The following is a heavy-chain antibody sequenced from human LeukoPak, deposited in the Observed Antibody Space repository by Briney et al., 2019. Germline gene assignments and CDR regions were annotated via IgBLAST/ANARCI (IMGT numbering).Heavy chain of an antibody. CDR1: GFTFSSYG. CDR3: AKIVAAAGFDY. V-gene: IGHV3-30*18. D-gene: IGHD6-13*01. Sequence: PGGSLRLSCAASGFTFSSYGMHWVRQAPGKGLELVAVISYDGSNKYYADSVKGRFTISRDNSKNTLYLQMNSLRAEDTAVYYCAKIVAAAGFDYWGQGTLVTVSS. CDR2: ISYDGSNK. J-gene: IGHJ4*02.